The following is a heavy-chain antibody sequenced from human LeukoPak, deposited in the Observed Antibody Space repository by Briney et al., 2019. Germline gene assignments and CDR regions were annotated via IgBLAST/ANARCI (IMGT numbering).Heavy chain of an antibody. V-gene: IGHV3-23*01. Sequence: GGSLRLSCAASGCTFSSYAMSWVRQAPGKGLEWVSAISGSGGSTYYADSVKGRFTISRDNSKNTLYLQMDSLRAEDTAVYYCAKDTYSSSWGFDYWGQGTLVTVSS. CDR1: GCTFSSYA. J-gene: IGHJ4*02. CDR3: AKDTYSSSWGFDY. D-gene: IGHD6-6*01. CDR2: ISGSGGST.